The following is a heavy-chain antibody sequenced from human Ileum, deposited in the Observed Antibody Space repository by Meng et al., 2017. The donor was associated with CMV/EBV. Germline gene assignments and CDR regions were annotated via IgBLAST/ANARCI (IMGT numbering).Heavy chain of an antibody. V-gene: IGHV1-2*02. D-gene: IGHD2-21*01. CDR1: GYTFTGYY. CDR2: INPNSGGT. Sequence: ASVKVSCKASGYTFTGYYMHWVRQAPGQGLEWMGWINPNSGGTNYAQKFQGRVTMTRDTSISPAYMELSRLRSDDTAVYYCARDDCGGDCYPNYYFDYWGQGTLVTVSS. J-gene: IGHJ4*02. CDR3: ARDDCGGDCYPNYYFDY.